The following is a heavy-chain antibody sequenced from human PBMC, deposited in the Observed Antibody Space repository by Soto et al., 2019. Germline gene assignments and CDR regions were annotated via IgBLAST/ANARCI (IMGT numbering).Heavy chain of an antibody. D-gene: IGHD1-20*01. Sequence: QVQLVESGGDVVQPGTSLRLSCAASGFSFSTNVLHWVRQAPGKGLEWVAVMSPSGAEKYYTDSVKGRFTISRDNSKNTLYLQMNSLTTDDTAVYYCALDNIPGAPDYFDHWGQGTLVTVPS. CDR2: MSPSGAEK. V-gene: IGHV3-30-3*01. CDR3: ALDNIPGAPDYFDH. CDR1: GFSFSTNV. J-gene: IGHJ4*02.